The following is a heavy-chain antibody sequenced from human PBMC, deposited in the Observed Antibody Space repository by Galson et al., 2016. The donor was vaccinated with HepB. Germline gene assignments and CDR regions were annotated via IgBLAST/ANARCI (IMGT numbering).Heavy chain of an antibody. V-gene: IGHV4-31*03. D-gene: IGHD3-9*01. CDR2: IFNSGST. Sequence: TLSLTCTVSGGSISSGGYYWSWIRQHPGKGLEWIGYIFNSGSTDYNPSLKSRVTISVDTSKNQSSLKLRSVTAADTAVYYCARRYFTYMDVWGKGTTFTVSS. J-gene: IGHJ6*03. CDR3: ARRYFTYMDV. CDR1: GGSISSGGYY.